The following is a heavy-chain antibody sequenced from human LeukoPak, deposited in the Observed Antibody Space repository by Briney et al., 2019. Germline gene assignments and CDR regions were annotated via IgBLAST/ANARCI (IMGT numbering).Heavy chain of an antibody. CDR3: ASQITMVRGVIDDY. V-gene: IGHV3-53*01. J-gene: IGHJ4*02. Sequence: PGGSLRLSCAASGFTVSSNYMSWVRQAPGKGLEWVSVIYSGGSTYYADSVKGRFTISRDNAKNSLYLQMNSLRAEDTAVYYCASQITMVRGVIDDYWGQGTLVTVSS. CDR2: IYSGGST. CDR1: GFTVSSNY. D-gene: IGHD3-10*01.